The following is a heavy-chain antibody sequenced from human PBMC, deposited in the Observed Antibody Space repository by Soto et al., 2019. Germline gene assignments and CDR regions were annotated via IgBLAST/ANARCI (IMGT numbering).Heavy chain of an antibody. D-gene: IGHD3-3*02. CDR1: GGSISSEDSY. Sequence: QVRLQQSGPVKVRPSQTVALTCSVPGGSISSEDSYWTWLRQHPGRGLEWSGYIVHRVTTKSNPTLQRRVNMSLDTSQNRLSLDVSSVTDADTAVYFCATGINMFGVVYLHSWCMGSLVTVSS. V-gene: IGHV4-31*04. CDR3: ATGINMFGVVYLHS. CDR2: IVHRVTT. J-gene: IGHJ4*02.